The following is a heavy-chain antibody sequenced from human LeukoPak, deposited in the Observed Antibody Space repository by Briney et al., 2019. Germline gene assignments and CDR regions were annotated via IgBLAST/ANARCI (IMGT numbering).Heavy chain of an antibody. CDR3: AKDRFYDTLTGYPDY. V-gene: IGHV3-23*01. J-gene: IGHJ4*02. Sequence: PGGSLRLSCAASGFTLSSFGMSWVRQAPGKGLEWVSAISGSSGSTYYADAVKGRFTVSRDISKNTVFLQMNRLRADDTAMYHCAKDRFYDTLTGYPDYWGQGNLVTVSS. CDR1: GFTLSSFG. CDR2: ISGSSGST. D-gene: IGHD3-9*01.